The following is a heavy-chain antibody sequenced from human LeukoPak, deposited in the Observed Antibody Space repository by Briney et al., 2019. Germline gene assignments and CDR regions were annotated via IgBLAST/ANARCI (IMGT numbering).Heavy chain of an antibody. CDR3: AILGY. J-gene: IGHJ4*02. CDR1: GFTFSSYG. CDR2: ISGSGVST. Sequence: GRSLRLSCAASGFTFSSYGMHWVRQAPGKVLEWVSPISGSGVSTYYADSVKGRFTISRDNSKNTLYLQMNSLRAEDTAVYYCAILGYWGQGTLVTVSS. V-gene: IGHV3-23*01.